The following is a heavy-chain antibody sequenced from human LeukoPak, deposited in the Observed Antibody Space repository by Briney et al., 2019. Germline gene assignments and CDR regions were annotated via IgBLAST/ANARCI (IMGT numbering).Heavy chain of an antibody. CDR1: GFTFSSYA. V-gene: IGHV3-23*01. J-gene: IGHJ6*02. CDR2: ISGSGGST. Sequence: PGGSLRLSCAASGFTFSSYAMSWVRQAPGKGLEWVSAISGSGGSTYNADSVKGRFTISRDNSKNTLYLQMNSLRAEDTAVYYCAKAPVSHYYYYGLDVWGQGTTVTVSS. CDR3: AKAPVSHYYYYGLDV. D-gene: IGHD2-8*01.